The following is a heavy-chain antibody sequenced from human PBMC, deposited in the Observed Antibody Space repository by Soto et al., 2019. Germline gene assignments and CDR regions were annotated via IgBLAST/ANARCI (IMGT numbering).Heavy chain of an antibody. D-gene: IGHD3-10*01. J-gene: IGHJ6*02. CDR3: ARERYYGSGRSYSYYGMDV. Sequence: SVKVSCKASGGTFSSYAISWVRQAPGQGLEWMGGIIPIFGTANYAQKFQGRVTIIADESTSTAYMELNSLTSEDTAVYYCARERYYGSGRSYSYYGMDVRGQGTTVTVSS. CDR1: GGTFSSYA. V-gene: IGHV1-69*13. CDR2: IIPIFGTA.